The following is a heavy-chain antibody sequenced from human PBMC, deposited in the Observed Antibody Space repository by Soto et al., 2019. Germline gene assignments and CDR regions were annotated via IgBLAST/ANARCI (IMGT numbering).Heavy chain of an antibody. CDR2: IIPIFGTA. D-gene: IGHD6-13*01. CDR1: GGTFSSYA. V-gene: IGHV1-69*13. CDR3: ARDPRPGIAAAGTSWFDP. Sequence: SVKVSCKASGGTFSSYAISWVRQAPGQGLEWMGGIIPIFGTANYAQKFQGRVTITADESTSTAYMELSSLRSEDTAVYYCARDPRPGIAAAGTSWFDPWGQGTLVTVSS. J-gene: IGHJ5*02.